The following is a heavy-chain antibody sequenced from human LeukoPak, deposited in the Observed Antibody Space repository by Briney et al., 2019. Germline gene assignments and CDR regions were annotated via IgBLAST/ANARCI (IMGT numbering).Heavy chain of an antibody. Sequence: GGSLRLSCAASGLTFSDSYMTWIRQSPGQGLEWVSYISIGTSHIKYADSVKGRFTISRDDARNSLYLQMNSLRAEDTAVYYCARAYYYDTSVTPDYWGQGTLVTVSS. CDR1: GLTFSDSY. D-gene: IGHD3-22*01. V-gene: IGHV3-11*06. J-gene: IGHJ4*02. CDR3: ARAYYYDTSVTPDY. CDR2: ISIGTSHI.